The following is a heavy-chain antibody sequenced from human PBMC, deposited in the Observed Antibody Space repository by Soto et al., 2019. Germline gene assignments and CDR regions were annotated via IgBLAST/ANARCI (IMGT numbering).Heavy chain of an antibody. J-gene: IGHJ4*02. CDR1: GFTFSSYA. V-gene: IGHV3-23*01. D-gene: IGHD6-13*01. Sequence: EVQLLESGGGLVQPGGSLRLSCAASGFTFSSYAMSWVRQAPGKGLEWVSAISGSGCSTYYADSVKGRFTISRDNSKNPLYLQMNSPRAEDTAVYYCAKKAAAGTSLEDYWGQGTLVTVSS. CDR3: AKKAAAGTSLEDY. CDR2: ISGSGCST.